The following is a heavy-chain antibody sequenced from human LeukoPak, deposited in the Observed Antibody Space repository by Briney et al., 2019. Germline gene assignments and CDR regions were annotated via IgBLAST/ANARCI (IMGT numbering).Heavy chain of an antibody. V-gene: IGHV5-51*01. CDR1: GYSFTSYW. Sequence: PGESLKISCKGSGYSFTSYWIGWVRQMPGKGLEWMGIIYPGDSDTRYSPSFQGQVTISADKSISTAYPQWSSLKASDTAMYYCARLASYCSGGSCYSWWFDPWGQGTLVTVSS. J-gene: IGHJ5*02. D-gene: IGHD2-15*01. CDR2: IYPGDSDT. CDR3: ARLASYCSGGSCYSWWFDP.